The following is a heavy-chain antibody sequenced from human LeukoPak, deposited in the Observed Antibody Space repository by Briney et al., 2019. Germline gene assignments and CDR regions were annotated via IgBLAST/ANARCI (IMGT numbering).Heavy chain of an antibody. J-gene: IGHJ2*01. CDR3: AKVRDWYFDL. Sequence: EWVSSINNDGDSTYYADSVKGRFTISRDNSKNTLYLQMNSLRAEDTALYYCAKVRDWYFDLWGRGTLVTVSS. CDR2: INNDGDST. V-gene: IGHV3-23*01.